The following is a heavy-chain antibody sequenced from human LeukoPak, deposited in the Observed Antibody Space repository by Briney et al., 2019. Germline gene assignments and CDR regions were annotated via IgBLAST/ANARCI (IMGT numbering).Heavy chain of an antibody. CDR2: IRYDGSNK. D-gene: IGHD3-22*01. Sequence: GGSLRLSCGASGFTFSSYGMHWVRQAPGKGLEWVAFIRYDGSNKYYADSVKGRFTISRDNSKNTLYLQMNSLRAEDTAVYYCARDNYDDSSGYFNFDYWGQGTLVTVSS. V-gene: IGHV3-30*02. J-gene: IGHJ4*02. CDR1: GFTFSSYG. CDR3: ARDNYDDSSGYFNFDY.